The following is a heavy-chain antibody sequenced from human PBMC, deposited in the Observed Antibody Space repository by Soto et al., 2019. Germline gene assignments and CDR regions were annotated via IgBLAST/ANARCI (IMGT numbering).Heavy chain of an antibody. Sequence: QVQLPQWGAGLLKPSETLSLTCAVYGGSFSGYYWGLIRQPPGKGLEWIGEINHRGNTNYNPSLKSRVTISVDTSKNQFSLRLSSVTAADTAVYYCARVDDYWGQGTLVTVSS. V-gene: IGHV4-34*01. CDR3: ARVDDY. CDR2: INHRGNT. CDR1: GGSFSGYY. J-gene: IGHJ4*02.